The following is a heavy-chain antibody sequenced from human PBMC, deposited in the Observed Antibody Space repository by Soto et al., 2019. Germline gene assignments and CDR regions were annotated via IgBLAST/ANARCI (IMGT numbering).Heavy chain of an antibody. D-gene: IGHD6-13*01. Sequence: GGSLRLSCAASGFTFSTYEFNWVRQAPGRGLEWVGRTRTKANSYTTAYASSVKGRFTISRDDSKNSLYLQMNSLKTEDTAVYYCARVSPVSSRWYGDYYYGMDVWGQGTTVTVSS. V-gene: IGHV3-72*01. CDR3: ARVSPVSSRWYGDYYYGMDV. CDR1: GFTFSTYE. CDR2: TRTKANSYTT. J-gene: IGHJ6*02.